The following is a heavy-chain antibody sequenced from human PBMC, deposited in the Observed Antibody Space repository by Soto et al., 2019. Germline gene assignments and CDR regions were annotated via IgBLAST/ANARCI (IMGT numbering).Heavy chain of an antibody. D-gene: IGHD6-6*01. CDR2: INPSGGT. CDR3: ARVLAARASRDFDY. CDR1: GGSFSTDY. V-gene: IGHV4-34*01. J-gene: IGHJ4*02. Sequence: QVQLQQWGAGLLKPSETLSLTCAVYGGSFSTDYWSWIRQPPGKGLEWIGEINPSGGTNYNPSLKSRVTISVATSMTQFSLKLSSVTAADTAVYYCARVLAARASRDFDYWGQGTLVTVSS.